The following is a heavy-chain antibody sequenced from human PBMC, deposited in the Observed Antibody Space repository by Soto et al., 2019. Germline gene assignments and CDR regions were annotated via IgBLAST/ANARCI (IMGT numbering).Heavy chain of an antibody. D-gene: IGHD2-2*01. J-gene: IGHJ3*02. CDR3: TTGTEYQLPDAFDI. CDR2: IKSKTDGGTT. Sequence: GGSLRLSCAASGFTFSNAWMNWVRQAPGKGLEWVGRIKSKTDGGTTDYAAPVKGRFTISRDDSKNTLYLQMNSLKTEDTAVYYCTTGTEYQLPDAFDIWGQGTMVTVSS. CDR1: GFTFSNAW. V-gene: IGHV3-15*07.